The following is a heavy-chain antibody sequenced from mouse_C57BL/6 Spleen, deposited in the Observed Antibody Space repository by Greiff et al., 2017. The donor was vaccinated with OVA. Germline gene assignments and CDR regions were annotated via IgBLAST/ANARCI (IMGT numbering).Heavy chain of an antibody. CDR1: GYTFTSYW. CDR3: GRGELWDY. D-gene: IGHD4-1*01. CDR2: IDPSDSYT. J-gene: IGHJ2*01. Sequence: QVQLQQPGAELVKPGASVKLSCKASGYTFTSYWMQWVKQRPGQGLEWIGEIDPSDSYTNYNQKFKGKATLTVDTSSSTAYMQLSSLTAEDSAVYSCGRGELWDYWGQGTTLTVSS. V-gene: IGHV1-50*01.